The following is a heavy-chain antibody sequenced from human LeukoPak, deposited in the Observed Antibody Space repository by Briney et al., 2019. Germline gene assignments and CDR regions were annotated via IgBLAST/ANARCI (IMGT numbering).Heavy chain of an antibody. CDR2: IRSSGSNK. V-gene: IGHV3-21*01. CDR3: ARDKVDYVIDY. CDR1: GFTFSTYT. D-gene: IGHD4-17*01. J-gene: IGHJ4*02. Sequence: GGSLRLSCAASGFTFSTYTMNWVRQAPGKGLEWVSSIRSSGSNKYYADSVKGRFTISRDNAQNSLYLQMNSLRAEDTAVYYCARDKVDYVIDYWGQGTLVTVSS.